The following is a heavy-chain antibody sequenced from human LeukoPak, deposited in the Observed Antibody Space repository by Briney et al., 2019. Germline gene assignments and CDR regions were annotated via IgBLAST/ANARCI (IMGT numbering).Heavy chain of an antibody. CDR2: INHSGST. CDR3: ARRTTAYYYDSSGYRKGGFDY. V-gene: IGHV4-34*01. Sequence: SETLSLTCGVYGVASSGNYWSWIRQSPGKGLEWIGEINHSGSTNYNPSLKSRVTISVDTSKNQFSLKLSSVTAADTAVYYCARRTTAYYYDSSGYRKGGFDYWGQGTLVTVSS. D-gene: IGHD3-22*01. J-gene: IGHJ4*02. CDR1: GVASSGNY.